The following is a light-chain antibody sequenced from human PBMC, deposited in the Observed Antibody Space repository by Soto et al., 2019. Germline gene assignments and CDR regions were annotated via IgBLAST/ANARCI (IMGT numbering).Light chain of an antibody. Sequence: QSVLTQSPSVSAAPGQKVTISCSGSSSNIGNNYVSWYQQLPVTAHKLLIYDNNKRPSGIPDRLSGSKSGTSGTLDITGLQTGDEADYYCATWDGSLPGEVFGGGTKLTVL. J-gene: IGLJ2*01. CDR2: DNN. CDR1: SSNIGNNY. CDR3: ATWDGSLPGEV. V-gene: IGLV1-51*01.